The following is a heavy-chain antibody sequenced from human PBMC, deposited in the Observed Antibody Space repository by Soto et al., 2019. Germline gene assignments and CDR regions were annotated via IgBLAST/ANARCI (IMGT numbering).Heavy chain of an antibody. V-gene: IGHV3-23*01. CDR1: GFTFSSYA. CDR3: SKYTITESLGDY. CDR2: IGASGYV. Sequence: DVQLLESGGGLVQPGGSLRLSCAASGFTFSSYAMAWVRQAPGKGLEWVSGIGASGYVHYAESVKGRFTISRDNSKNTLFLQMSYLRAEDTAIYYCSKYTITESLGDYWGQGTVVSVSS. D-gene: IGHD5-12*01. J-gene: IGHJ4*02.